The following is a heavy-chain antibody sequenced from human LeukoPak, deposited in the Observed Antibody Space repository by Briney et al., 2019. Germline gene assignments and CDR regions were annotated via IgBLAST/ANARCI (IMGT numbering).Heavy chain of an antibody. Sequence: GASVTVSRKASGYTFTSYYMHWVRQAPGQGLEWMGIVNPSGGSTSYTQEFQRRVAMTRDTSTSTVYMELSSLRSEDTVVYYCARDSGMKQQLDYFHYWVRGTQVSV. J-gene: IGHJ4*02. D-gene: IGHD6-13*01. CDR1: GYTFTSYY. CDR3: ARDSGMKQQLDYFHY. CDR2: VNPSGGST. V-gene: IGHV1-46*01.